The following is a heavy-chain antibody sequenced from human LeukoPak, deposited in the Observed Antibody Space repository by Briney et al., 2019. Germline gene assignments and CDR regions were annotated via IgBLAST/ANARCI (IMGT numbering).Heavy chain of an antibody. Sequence: PGRSLRLSCTASGFTFGDYAMSWVRQAPGKGLEWVAFIRYDGSNKYFADSFKGRFTISRDNSKNTVYLQMNSLRAEDTAVYFCAKPSGSCFDYWGQGALVTVSS. CDR1: GFTFGDYA. D-gene: IGHD1-26*01. CDR3: AKPSGSCFDY. J-gene: IGHJ4*02. CDR2: IRYDGSNK. V-gene: IGHV3-30*02.